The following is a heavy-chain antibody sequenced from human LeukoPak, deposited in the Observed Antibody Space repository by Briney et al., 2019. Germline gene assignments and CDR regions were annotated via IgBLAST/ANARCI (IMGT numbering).Heavy chain of an antibody. J-gene: IGHJ5*02. Sequence: SVKVSCKASGGTFSSYAISWVRQAPGQGLEWMGGIIPIFGTANYVQKFQGRVTITADESTSTAYMELSSLRSEDTAVYYCAREGSNYYGSGSYLNWFDPWGQGTLVTVSS. CDR1: GGTFSSYA. D-gene: IGHD3-10*01. V-gene: IGHV1-69*01. CDR3: AREGSNYYGSGSYLNWFDP. CDR2: IIPIFGTA.